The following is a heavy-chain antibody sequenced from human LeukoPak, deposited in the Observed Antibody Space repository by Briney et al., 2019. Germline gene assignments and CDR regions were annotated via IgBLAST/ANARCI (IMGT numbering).Heavy chain of an antibody. J-gene: IGHJ4*02. Sequence: GGSLRLSCAASGFMFSAYAMNWVRQAPGKGLEWISYISSSSSNIYYADSVKGRFTISRDNAKNSLYLQMNSLRAEDTAVYYCARDHSFGVVIGYYFDYWGQGTLVTVSS. D-gene: IGHD3-3*01. CDR1: GFMFSAYA. CDR2: ISSSSSNI. V-gene: IGHV3-48*04. CDR3: ARDHSFGVVIGYYFDY.